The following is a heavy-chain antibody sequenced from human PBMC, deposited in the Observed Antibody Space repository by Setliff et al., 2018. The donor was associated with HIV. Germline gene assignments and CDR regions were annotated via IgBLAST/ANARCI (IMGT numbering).Heavy chain of an antibody. V-gene: IGHV1-46*01. CDR2: INPAGNPT. J-gene: IGHJ6*02. D-gene: IGHD6-19*01. CDR3: ARDQGSGWYYYYYGMDV. Sequence: ASVKVSCKASGYTFTSDYIHWVRQAPGQGLEWMGIINPAGNPTSYAQKFQGRLTMTRDTSTNTVYMELSSLRSEDTAVYYCARDQGSGWYYYYYGMDVWGQGTTVTVSS. CDR1: GYTFTSDY.